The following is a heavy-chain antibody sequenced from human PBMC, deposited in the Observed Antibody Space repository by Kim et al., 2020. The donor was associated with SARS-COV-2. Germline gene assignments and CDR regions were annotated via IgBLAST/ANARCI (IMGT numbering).Heavy chain of an antibody. D-gene: IGHD3-10*01. CDR1: GYAFTSYA. J-gene: IGHJ4*02. CDR2: INAGNGNT. Sequence: ASVKVSCKASGYAFTSYAMHWVRQAPGQRLEWMGWINAGNGNTKYSQKFQGRVTITRDTSASTAYMELSSLRSEDTAVYYCARDWVRPRSGSYYNPLGYWGQGTLVTVSS. V-gene: IGHV1-3*01. CDR3: ARDWVRPRSGSYYNPLGY.